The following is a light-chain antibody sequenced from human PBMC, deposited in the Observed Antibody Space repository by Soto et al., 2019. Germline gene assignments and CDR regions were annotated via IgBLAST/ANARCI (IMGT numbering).Light chain of an antibody. CDR1: SSDVGAYNY. CDR3: SSYTSSSSVV. Sequence: QSALTQPASVSGSPGQSITISCTGTSSDVGAYNYVSWYQQHPGKAPKLMICDVRNRPAGVSYRFSGSKSGNTASLTISGLQVEDEADYYCSSYTSSSSVVFSGGTKVTVL. V-gene: IGLV2-14*03. J-gene: IGLJ2*01. CDR2: DVR.